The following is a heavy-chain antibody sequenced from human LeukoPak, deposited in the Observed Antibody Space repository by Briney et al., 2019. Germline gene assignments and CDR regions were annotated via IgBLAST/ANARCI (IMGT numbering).Heavy chain of an antibody. V-gene: IGHV3-33*01. CDR2: IWYDGSNK. CDR3: ARGALEYSSSSYYYYMDV. CDR1: GFTFSSYG. D-gene: IGHD6-6*01. Sequence: GGSLRLSCAASGFTFSSYGMQWVRQAPGKGLECVAVIWYDGSNKYYADSVKGRFTISRDNSKNTLYLQMNSLRAEDTAVYYCARGALEYSSSSYYYYMDVWGKGTTVTVSS. J-gene: IGHJ6*03.